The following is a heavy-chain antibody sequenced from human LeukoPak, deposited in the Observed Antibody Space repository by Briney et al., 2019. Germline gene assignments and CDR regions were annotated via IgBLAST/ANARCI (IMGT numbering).Heavy chain of an antibody. CDR1: GFTFDDYA. D-gene: IGHD7-27*01. Sequence: PGGSLRLSCAASGFTFDDYAMHWVRQAPGKGLEWVSGISWNSGSIGYADSVKGRFTISRDNSKNTLYLQMNSLRAEDTAVYYCARATSSVGTVYWGQGTLVTVSS. V-gene: IGHV3-9*01. J-gene: IGHJ4*02. CDR2: ISWNSGSI. CDR3: ARATSSVGTVY.